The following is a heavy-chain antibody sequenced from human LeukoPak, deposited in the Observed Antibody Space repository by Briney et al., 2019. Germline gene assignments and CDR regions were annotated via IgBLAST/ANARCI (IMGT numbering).Heavy chain of an antibody. J-gene: IGHJ4*02. V-gene: IGHV3-15*01. CDR3: TTHPDYYDSSGYYPGYFDY. Sequence: GGSLRLSCAASGFTFSNAWMSWVRQAPGKGLEWVGRIKSKTDGETTDYAAPVKGRFTISRDDSKNTLYLQMNSLKTEDTAVYYCTTHPDYYDSSGYYPGYFDYWGQGTLVTVSS. CDR2: IKSKTDGETT. CDR1: GFTFSNAW. D-gene: IGHD3-22*01.